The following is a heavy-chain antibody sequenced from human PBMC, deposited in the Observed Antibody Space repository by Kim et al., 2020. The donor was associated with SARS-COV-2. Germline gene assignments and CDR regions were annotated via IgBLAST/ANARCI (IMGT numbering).Heavy chain of an antibody. CDR3: ARQLVGGFDY. Sequence: STNYNPSLKRRGTITVDTSKNQFSLKMSSVNAADTAVYYGARQLVGGFDYWSQGTLVTVSS. CDR2: ST. D-gene: IGHD6-6*01. J-gene: IGHJ4*02. V-gene: IGHV4-59*08.